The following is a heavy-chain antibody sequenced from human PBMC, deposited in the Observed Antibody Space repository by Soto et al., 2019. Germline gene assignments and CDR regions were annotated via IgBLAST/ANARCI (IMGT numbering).Heavy chain of an antibody. CDR2: INPNSGGT. D-gene: IGHD6-19*01. V-gene: IGHV1-2*04. Sequence: ASVKVSCKASGYTFTGYYMHWVRQAPGQGLEWMGWINPNSGGTNYAQKFQGWVTMTRDTSISTAYMELSRLRSDDTAVYYCAREESRQWLVRSYGMDVWGQGTTVTVSS. CDR1: GYTFTGYY. J-gene: IGHJ6*02. CDR3: AREESRQWLVRSYGMDV.